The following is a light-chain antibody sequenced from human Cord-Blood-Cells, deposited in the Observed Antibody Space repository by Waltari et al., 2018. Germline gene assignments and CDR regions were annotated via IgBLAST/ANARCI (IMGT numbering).Light chain of an antibody. Sequence: QSALTQPASVSGSPGQSIPISCTGTSSDVGGYNYVSRYQQHPGKAPKLMIYEVSNRPSGVSNRFSGSKSGNTASLTISGLQAEDEADYYCSSYTSSSTQVFGTGTKVTVL. J-gene: IGLJ1*01. CDR2: EVS. CDR1: SSDVGGYNY. CDR3: SSYTSSSTQV. V-gene: IGLV2-14*01.